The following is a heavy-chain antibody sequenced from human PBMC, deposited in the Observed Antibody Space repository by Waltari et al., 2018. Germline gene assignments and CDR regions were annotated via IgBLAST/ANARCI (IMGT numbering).Heavy chain of an antibody. CDR1: GCSISSYY. V-gene: IGHV4-59*01. CDR2: IYYSGST. CDR3: ARGVGCSSTSCYVAFDI. J-gene: IGHJ3*02. D-gene: IGHD2-2*01. Sequence: QVQLQESGPGLVKPSETLSLTCTLSGCSISSYYRSWIRQPPGTGLECIGYIYYSGSTNYNPSLKSRVTISVDTSKNQFSLKLSSVTAADTAVYYCARGVGCSSTSCYVAFDIWGQGTMVTVSS.